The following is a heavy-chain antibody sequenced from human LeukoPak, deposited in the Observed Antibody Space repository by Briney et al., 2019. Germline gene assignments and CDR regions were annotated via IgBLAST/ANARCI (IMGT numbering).Heavy chain of an antibody. CDR3: ARTRGSDRYWDAFDI. Sequence: GGSLRLSCAASGFIFSDFYMSWVRQAAGKGLECIAYISPSSHDIIYADSVKGRFTISRDNAKNSLYLQMNSLRAEDTALYYCARTRGSDRYWDAFDIWGQGTMVTVSS. V-gene: IGHV3-11*03. CDR2: ISPSSHDI. D-gene: IGHD1-14*01. J-gene: IGHJ3*02. CDR1: GFIFSDFY.